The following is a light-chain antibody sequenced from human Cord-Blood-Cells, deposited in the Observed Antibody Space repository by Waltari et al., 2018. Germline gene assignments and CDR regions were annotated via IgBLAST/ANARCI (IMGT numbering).Light chain of an antibody. CDR1: QSVLYSSNNKNY. CDR2: WAS. V-gene: IGKV4-1*01. Sequence: DIVMTQSTDSLAWSLGVRAPRNCKSSQSVLYSSNNKNYLAWSQQKPGQPPKLLIYWASTRESGVPDRFSGSGSGTDFTLTISSLQAEDVAVYYCQQYYSTPFTFGPGTKVDIK. CDR3: QQYYSTPFT. J-gene: IGKJ3*01.